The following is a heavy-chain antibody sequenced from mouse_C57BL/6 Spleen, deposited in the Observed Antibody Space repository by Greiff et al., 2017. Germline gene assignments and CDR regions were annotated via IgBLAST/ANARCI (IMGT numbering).Heavy chain of an antibody. CDR3: ARSYYEYDGPYDRDD. V-gene: IGHV1-61*01. D-gene: IGHD2-4*01. CDR1: GYTFTSYW. J-gene: IGHJ4*01. CDR2: IYPSDSET. Sequence: VQLQQPGAELVRPGSSVKLSCKASGYTFTSYWMDWVKQRPGQGLEWIGNIYPSDSETHYNQKFKDKDTLTVDKSSSPAYMQLSSLTSEDSAVYYGARSYYEYDGPYDRDDWGQGTSVTVSS.